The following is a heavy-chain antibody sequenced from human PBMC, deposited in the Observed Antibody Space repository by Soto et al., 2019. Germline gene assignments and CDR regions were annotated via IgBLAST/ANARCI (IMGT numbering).Heavy chain of an antibody. CDR3: ARDDEGGSYCDLGY. CDR2: ISSNGGST. J-gene: IGHJ4*02. D-gene: IGHD3-10*01. CDR1: GFTFSSDA. Sequence: GGSLRLSCSASGFTFSSDAMHWVRQAPGKGLEYVSAISSNGGSTYYADSVKGRFTISRDNSKNPLYLQMNSLRTEDTAIYYCARDDEGGSYCDLGYWGQGTLVTVSS. V-gene: IGHV3-64*04.